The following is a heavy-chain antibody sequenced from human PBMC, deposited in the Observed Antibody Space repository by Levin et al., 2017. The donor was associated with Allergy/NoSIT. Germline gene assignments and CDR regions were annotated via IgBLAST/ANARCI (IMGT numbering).Heavy chain of an antibody. CDR1: GFSFSTSN. CDR2: ISSGSGTI. J-gene: IGHJ4*02. CDR3: ATADPYPTVTNLDY. D-gene: IGHD4-17*01. V-gene: IGHV3-48*01. Sequence: GGSLRLSCAASGFSFSTSNMNWVRQAPGKGLEWVSYISSGSGTIYYADSVKGRFTISRDNAKNSLSLQMNSLKAEDTAVYYCATADPYPTVTNLDYWGQGTLVTVSS.